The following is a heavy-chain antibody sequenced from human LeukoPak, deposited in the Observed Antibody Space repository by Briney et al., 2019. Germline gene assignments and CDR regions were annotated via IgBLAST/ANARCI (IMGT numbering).Heavy chain of an antibody. J-gene: IGHJ4*02. D-gene: IGHD2-2*01. CDR1: GFTFSNAW. CDR3: AKDRVVPSATYQ. Sequence: GGSLRLSCAASGFTFSNAWMSWVRQAPGKGLEWVGRIKSKTDGGTTDYAAPVKGRFTISRDDSKNTLYLQMNSLRAEDTAVYYCAKDRVVPSATYQWGQGTLVTVSS. CDR2: IKSKTDGGTT. V-gene: IGHV3-15*01.